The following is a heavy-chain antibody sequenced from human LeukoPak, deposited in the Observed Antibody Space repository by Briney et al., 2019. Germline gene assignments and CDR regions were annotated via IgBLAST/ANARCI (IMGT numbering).Heavy chain of an antibody. CDR1: GFTFSSYE. CDR2: ISSSGSTI. CDR3: ARGMGGNPYYYYDGMDV. D-gene: IGHD4-23*01. V-gene: IGHV3-48*03. Sequence: GGSLRLSCAASGFTFSSYEMNWVRQAPGKGLEWVSYISSSGSTIYYADSVKGRFTVSRDNAKNSLYLQMNSLRAEDTAVYYCARGMGGNPYYYYDGMDVWGQGTSVTVSS. J-gene: IGHJ6*02.